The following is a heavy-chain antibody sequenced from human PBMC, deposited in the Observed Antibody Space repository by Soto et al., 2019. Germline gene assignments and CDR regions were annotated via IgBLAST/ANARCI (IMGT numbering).Heavy chain of an antibody. CDR1: GFTFSSYG. J-gene: IGHJ4*02. CDR3: ARGQPLGYCSGGSCPETDY. V-gene: IGHV3-33*01. Sequence: QVQLVESGGGVVQPGRSLRLSCAASGFTFSSYGMHWVRQAPGKGLEWVAVIWYDGSNKYYADSVKGRFTISRDNSKNTLYLQMNSLRAEDTAVYYCARGQPLGYCSGGSCPETDYWGQRTLVTVSS. CDR2: IWYDGSNK. D-gene: IGHD2-15*01.